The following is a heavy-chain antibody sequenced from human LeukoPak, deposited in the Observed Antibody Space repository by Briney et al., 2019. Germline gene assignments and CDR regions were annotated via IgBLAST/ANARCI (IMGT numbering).Heavy chain of an antibody. V-gene: IGHV3-9*01. J-gene: IGHJ4*02. Sequence: QSGGSLRLSCAASGFTFNNYAMHWVRQGPGKGLEWVSGISWNSAYIGYADSVKGRFTISRDNSKNTLYLQMNSLRAEDTAVYYCAKDSPYSSGWFPRSVYDYWGQGTLVTVSS. CDR2: ISWNSAYI. D-gene: IGHD6-19*01. CDR3: AKDSPYSSGWFPRSVYDY. CDR1: GFTFNNYA.